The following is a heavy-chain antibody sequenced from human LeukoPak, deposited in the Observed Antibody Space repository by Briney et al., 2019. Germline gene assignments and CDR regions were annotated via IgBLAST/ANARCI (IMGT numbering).Heavy chain of an antibody. V-gene: IGHV1-2*02. Sequence: ASVKVSCKASGYTFSGYDMHWLRQAPGQGLEWMGWINPNSGGTDSAQKFQDRVTMARDTSIPTAYMELSRLISDDTAVYYCARSRDDAFDIWGQGTMVTVSS. J-gene: IGHJ3*02. CDR3: ARSRDDAFDI. CDR2: INPNSGGT. CDR1: GYTFSGYD.